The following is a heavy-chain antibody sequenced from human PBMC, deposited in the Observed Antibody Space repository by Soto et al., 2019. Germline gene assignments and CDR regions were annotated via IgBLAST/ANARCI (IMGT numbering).Heavy chain of an antibody. Sequence: GESLKISCKGSGYSFTSYWIGWVRQMPGKGLEWMGIIYPGDSDTRYSPSFQGQVTISADKSISTAYLQWSSLKASDTAMYYCARHVVGKKYQLLHYFDYWGQGTLVTVSS. CDR3: ARHVVGKKYQLLHYFDY. D-gene: IGHD2-2*01. CDR2: IYPGDSDT. CDR1: GYSFTSYW. J-gene: IGHJ4*02. V-gene: IGHV5-51*01.